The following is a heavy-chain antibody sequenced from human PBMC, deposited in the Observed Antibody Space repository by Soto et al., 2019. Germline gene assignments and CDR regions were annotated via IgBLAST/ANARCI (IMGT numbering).Heavy chain of an antibody. CDR1: GGTFSSYA. D-gene: IGHD4-17*01. J-gene: IGHJ6*02. Sequence: QVQLVQSGAEVKKPGSSVKVSCKASGGTFSSYAISWVRQAPGQGLEWMGGIIPIFGTANYAQKFQGRVTITADESTSTAYMELSSLRSEDTAVYYCARDPATVTKLGYYCYYGMDVWGQGTTVTVSS. CDR2: IIPIFGTA. V-gene: IGHV1-69*01. CDR3: ARDPATVTKLGYYCYYGMDV.